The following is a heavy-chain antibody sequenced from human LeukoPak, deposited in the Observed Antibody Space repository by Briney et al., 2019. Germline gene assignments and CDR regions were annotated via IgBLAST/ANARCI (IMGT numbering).Heavy chain of an antibody. V-gene: IGHV1-2*02. CDR1: GYTFTSYY. D-gene: IGHD6-13*01. Sequence: ASVKVSCKASGYTFTSYYMHWVRQAPGQGLEWMGWINPNSGGTNYAQKFQGRVTMTRDTSISTAYMELSRLRSDDTAVYYCARDPAAAAENWFDPWGQGTLVTVSS. J-gene: IGHJ5*02. CDR3: ARDPAAAAENWFDP. CDR2: INPNSGGT.